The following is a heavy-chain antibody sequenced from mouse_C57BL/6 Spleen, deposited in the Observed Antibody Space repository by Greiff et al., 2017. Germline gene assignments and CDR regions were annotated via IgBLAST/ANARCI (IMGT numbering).Heavy chain of an antibody. CDR2: IDPETGGT. CDR3: TRPHSGGYFDV. V-gene: IGHV1-15*01. Sequence: QVQLQQSGAELVRPGASVTLSCKASGYTFTDYEMHWVKQTPVHGLEWIGAIDPETGGTAYNQKFKGKAILTADKSSSTAYMELRSLTSEDSAVYYCTRPHSGGYFDVWGTGTTVTVSS. D-gene: IGHD1-2*01. CDR1: GYTFTDYE. J-gene: IGHJ1*03.